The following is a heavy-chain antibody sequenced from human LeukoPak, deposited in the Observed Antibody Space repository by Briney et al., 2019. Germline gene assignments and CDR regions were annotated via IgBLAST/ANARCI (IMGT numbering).Heavy chain of an antibody. CDR3: AKDPGYGSGLFDY. CDR1: GFTFSSYG. J-gene: IGHJ4*02. Sequence: TGGSLRLSCAASGFTFSSYGMHWVRQAPGKGLEWVAFIRYDGSQIYYADSVKGRFTISRDNSQNTLSLQMNNLRPEDTAVYYCAKDPGYGSGLFDYWGQGTLVTVSS. CDR2: IRYDGSQI. D-gene: IGHD6-19*01. V-gene: IGHV3-30*02.